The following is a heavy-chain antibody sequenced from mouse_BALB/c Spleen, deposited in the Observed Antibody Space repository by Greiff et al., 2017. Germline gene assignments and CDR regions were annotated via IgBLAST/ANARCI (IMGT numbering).Heavy chain of an antibody. CDR3: ARSSMVTYYFDY. CDR2: INPSTGYT. CDR1: GYTFTSYW. D-gene: IGHD2-1*01. V-gene: IGHV1-7*01. Sequence: LQESGAELAKPGASVKMSCKASGYTFTSYWMHWVKQRPGQGLEWIGYINPSTGYTEYNQKFKDKATLTADKSSSTAYMQLSSLTSEDSAVYYCARSSMVTYYFDYWGQGTTLTVSS. J-gene: IGHJ2*01.